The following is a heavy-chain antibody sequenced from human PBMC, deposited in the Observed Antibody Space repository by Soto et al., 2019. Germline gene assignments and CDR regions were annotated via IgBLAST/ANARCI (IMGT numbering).Heavy chain of an antibody. CDR1: GFTFSSYA. J-gene: IGHJ3*02. Sequence: GGSLRLSCAASGFTFSSYAMHWVRQAPGKGLEWVAVISYDGSNKYYADSVKGRFTISRDNSKNTLYLQMNSLRAEDTAVYYCAREVPGTVVTHDAFDIWGQGTMVTVSS. CDR3: AREVPGTVVTHDAFDI. CDR2: ISYDGSNK. V-gene: IGHV3-30-3*01. D-gene: IGHD2-21*02.